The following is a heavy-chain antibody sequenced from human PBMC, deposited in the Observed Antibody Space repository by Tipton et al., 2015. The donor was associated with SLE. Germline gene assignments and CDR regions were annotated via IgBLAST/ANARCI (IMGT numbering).Heavy chain of an antibody. J-gene: IGHJ5*02. V-gene: IGHV4-39*01. CDR2: IYYSGRT. Sequence: TLSLTCTVSGGSIGSRSHYWGWIRQIPGKGLEWIGSIYYSGRTYYNPSLKSRVTVSVDTSKNRFSLNLKSVTAADTAVYYCARQGAAVTMSGWFDPWGQGTLVTVSS. D-gene: IGHD4-17*01. CDR1: GGSIGSRSHY. CDR3: ARQGAAVTMSGWFDP.